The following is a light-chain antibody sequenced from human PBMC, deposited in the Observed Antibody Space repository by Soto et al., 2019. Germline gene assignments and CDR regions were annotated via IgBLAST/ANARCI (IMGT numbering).Light chain of an antibody. CDR3: SSFSSITREV. CDR1: SSDVGGYNY. CDR2: DVS. Sequence: QSVLTQPRSVSGSPGQSVTISCTGTSSDVGGYNYVSWYQQHPGKAPKLMICDVSKRPSGVPDRFSGSKSGNTASLTISGLQAEDEADYYCSSFSSITREVFGGGTKLTVL. V-gene: IGLV2-11*01. J-gene: IGLJ2*01.